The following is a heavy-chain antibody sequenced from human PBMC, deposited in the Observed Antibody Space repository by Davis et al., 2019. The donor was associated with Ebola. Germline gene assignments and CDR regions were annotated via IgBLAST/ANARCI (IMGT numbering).Heavy chain of an antibody. Sequence: HSQTLSLTCAISGDSVSSGGWNWIRQSPSRGLEWLGRTYYNSKWYNDYAVSVKSRITINPDTSKNQFSLHLNSVTPEDTAVYYCAMGWMQGGLANWGQGTLVTVSS. CDR1: GDSVSSGG. J-gene: IGHJ4*02. CDR3: AMGWMQGGLAN. V-gene: IGHV6-1*01. CDR2: TYYNSKWYN. D-gene: IGHD5-18*01.